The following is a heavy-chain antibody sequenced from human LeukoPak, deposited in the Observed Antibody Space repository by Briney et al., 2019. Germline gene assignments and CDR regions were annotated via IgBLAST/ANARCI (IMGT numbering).Heavy chain of an antibody. D-gene: IGHD2-21*02. CDR3: ARETLNCGGDCLDY. CDR1: GFTFSSYE. CDR2: ISTTDTTK. Sequence: PGGSLTLSCAASGFTFSSYEWNWVRQPPGKGLEWLSYISTTDTTKYYAESVKGRFTISRDNAKNSLFLQMNSLRAEDTALYCCARETLNCGGDCLDYWGQGTLVAVSS. V-gene: IGHV3-48*03. J-gene: IGHJ4*02.